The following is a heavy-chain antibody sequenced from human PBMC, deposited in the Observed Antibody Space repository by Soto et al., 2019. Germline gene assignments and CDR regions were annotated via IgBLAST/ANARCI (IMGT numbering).Heavy chain of an antibody. V-gene: IGHV1-69*01. Sequence: QVQLVQSGAEVKKPGTSVKVSCEVSGGTFSNYAITWVRQAPGQGLEWLGGAIPVYGSTNYAQKFQGRVTITAGESDTTTCMELSSLRSDDTAVYYCARRGVANSRDAFDIWGQGTLVTVS. CDR3: ARRGVANSRDAFDI. D-gene: IGHD1-26*01. CDR1: GGTFSNYA. CDR2: AIPVYGST. J-gene: IGHJ3*02.